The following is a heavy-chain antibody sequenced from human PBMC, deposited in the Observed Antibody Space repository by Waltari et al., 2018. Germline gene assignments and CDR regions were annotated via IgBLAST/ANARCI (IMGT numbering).Heavy chain of an antibody. CDR2: INPNTGGT. V-gene: IGHV1-2*02. Sequence: QVQLVQSGAEVKKPGASVNVSCKASGYNFIGHYIHWVRQAPGQGLEWMGWINPNTGGTKYAQKYQGRVTLTRDTSISTAYMELSSLGSDDMAVFYCARQAARNFDYWGQGTLVTVSS. CDR1: GYNFIGHY. CDR3: ARQAARNFDY. J-gene: IGHJ4*02.